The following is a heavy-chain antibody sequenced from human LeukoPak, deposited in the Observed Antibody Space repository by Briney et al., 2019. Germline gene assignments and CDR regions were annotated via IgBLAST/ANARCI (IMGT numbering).Heavy chain of an antibody. CDR2: ISYDGSNK. J-gene: IGHJ2*01. CDR3: AGSDTTGYSPREWDYWYFDL. Sequence: GRSPRLSCAASGFTFSSYGMHWVRQAPGKGLEWVAVISYDGSNKYYADSVKGRFTISRDNSKNTLYLQMNGLRAEDTAVYYCAGSDTTGYSPREWDYWYFDLWGRGTLVTVSS. CDR1: GFTFSSYG. V-gene: IGHV3-30*03. D-gene: IGHD3-9*01.